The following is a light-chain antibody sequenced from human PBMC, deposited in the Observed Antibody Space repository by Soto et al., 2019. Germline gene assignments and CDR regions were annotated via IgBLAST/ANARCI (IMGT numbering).Light chain of an antibody. V-gene: IGKV1-8*01. J-gene: IGKJ1*01. CDR3: QQYYSYPRT. CDR2: AAS. Sequence: IRMTQSPSSFSASTGDRVTITCRAGQGISSYLAWYQQKPGKAPKLLIYAASTLQSGVPSRFSGSGSGTDFTLTISCLQSEDFATYYCQQYYSYPRTFGQGTKVEIK. CDR1: QGISSY.